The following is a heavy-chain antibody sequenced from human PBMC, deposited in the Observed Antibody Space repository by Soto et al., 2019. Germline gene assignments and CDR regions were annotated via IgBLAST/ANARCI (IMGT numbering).Heavy chain of an antibody. CDR3: ERSTIFRPYYFAY. Sequence: QVQLVQSGAEVKKPGASVKVSCKASGYTFTSYGISWVRQAPGQGLEWMGWISAYNGNTNYAQKLQGRVTMTTDTPTSTAYMERRSLRSDDTDVYYCERSTIFRPYYFAYWGQGTLVTVSS. J-gene: IGHJ4*02. CDR1: GYTFTSYG. V-gene: IGHV1-18*01. D-gene: IGHD3-9*01. CDR2: ISAYNGNT.